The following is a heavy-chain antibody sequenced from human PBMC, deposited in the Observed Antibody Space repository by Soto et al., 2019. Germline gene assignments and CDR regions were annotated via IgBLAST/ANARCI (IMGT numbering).Heavy chain of an antibody. CDR3: VGQAGDYVSMDV. Sequence: GESLKISCKASGYSFMNNWVGWVRQMPGKGLEWMGIIFPGDSDTRYSPSFQGQVTMSVDQSISTAYLQWSSLRASDTAKYYCVGQAGDYVSMDVWGQGTKVTVSS. CDR1: GYSFMNNW. D-gene: IGHD3-16*01. CDR2: IFPGDSDT. J-gene: IGHJ6*02. V-gene: IGHV5-51*01.